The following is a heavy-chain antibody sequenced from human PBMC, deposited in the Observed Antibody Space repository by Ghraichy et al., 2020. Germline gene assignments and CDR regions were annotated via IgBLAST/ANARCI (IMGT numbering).Heavy chain of an antibody. CDR3: ARVNWNYGDAFDI. D-gene: IGHD1-7*01. J-gene: IGHJ3*02. Sequence: SETLSLNCTVSGDSITNFYWSWIRQPPGKGLEWVAYIFYNGASNYDTKYNPSLKSRVSISGDTSKNQFFLTLTSVTAADTAVYYAARVNWNYGDAFDIWGQGTLVTVSS. CDR2: IFYNGAS. CDR1: GDSITNFY. V-gene: IGHV4-59*01.